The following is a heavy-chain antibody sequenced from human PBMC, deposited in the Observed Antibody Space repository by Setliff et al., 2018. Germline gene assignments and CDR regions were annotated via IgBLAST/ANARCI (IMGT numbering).Heavy chain of an antibody. J-gene: IGHJ4*02. CDR1: GYSISSGYY. CDR2: IYRSGST. CDR3: ARDNNPGYRGYWGRFDY. D-gene: IGHD3-16*02. Sequence: SETLSLTCTVSGYSISSGYYWGWIRQSPGKGLEWIGSIYRSGSTYYNPSLRSRVSNTLDTSRNEFSLKLSSVTAADTAVYYCARDNNPGYRGYWGRFDYWGQGTLVTVSS. V-gene: IGHV4-38-2*02.